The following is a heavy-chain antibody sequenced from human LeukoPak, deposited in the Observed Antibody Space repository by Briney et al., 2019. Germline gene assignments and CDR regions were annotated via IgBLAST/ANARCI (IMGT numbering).Heavy chain of an antibody. J-gene: IGHJ4*02. V-gene: IGHV1-8*02. Sequence: ASVKVSCKASGGTFSSYAISWVRQAPGQGLEWMGWMNPNSGNTGYAQKFQGRVTMTRNTSISTAYMELSSLRSEDTAVYYCAREGYCSGGSCHERFDYWGQGTLVTVSS. CDR2: MNPNSGNT. CDR1: GGTFSSYA. CDR3: AREGYCSGGSCHERFDY. D-gene: IGHD2-15*01.